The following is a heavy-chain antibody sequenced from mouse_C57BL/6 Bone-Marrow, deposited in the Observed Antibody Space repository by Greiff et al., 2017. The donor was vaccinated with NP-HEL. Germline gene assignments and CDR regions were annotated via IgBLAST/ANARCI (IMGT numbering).Heavy chain of an antibody. D-gene: IGHD1-1*01. V-gene: IGHV1-53*01. CDR2: INPSNGGT. CDR1: GYTFTSYW. CDR3: ARLASSSYVGYYFDY. J-gene: IGHJ2*01. Sequence: QVQLQQPGTELVKPGASVKLSCTASGYTFTSYWMPWVKQRPGQGLEWIGNINPSNGGTNYNEKFKSKATLTVDKSSSTAYMQLSSLTSEDSAVYYCARLASSSYVGYYFDYWGQGTTLTVSS.